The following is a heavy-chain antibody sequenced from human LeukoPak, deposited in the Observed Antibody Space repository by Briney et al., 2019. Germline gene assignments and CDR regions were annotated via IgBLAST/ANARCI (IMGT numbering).Heavy chain of an antibody. V-gene: IGHV4-59*08. CDR1: GGSISSYY. CDR2: IYYSGST. J-gene: IGHJ5*02. Sequence: SETLSLTCTVSGGSISSYYWSWIRQPPGKGLEWIGYIYYSGSTKYNPSLKSRVTVSVDTSKNQLSLKLISVTAADTAVYYCARVVDEHQLQTGWFDPWGQGTLVTVSS. D-gene: IGHD6-13*01. CDR3: ARVVDEHQLQTGWFDP.